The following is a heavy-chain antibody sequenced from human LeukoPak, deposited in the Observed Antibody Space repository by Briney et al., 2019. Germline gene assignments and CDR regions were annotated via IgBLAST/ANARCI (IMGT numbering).Heavy chain of an antibody. J-gene: IGHJ4*02. CDR3: AGGVDY. CDR1: DKSGSGYY. CDR2: IDQSGST. Sequence: ASETLSLTCAVYDKSGSGYYWTWFRQVPGKGLEWIGEIDQSGSTNYNPSLKRRVIISVDTSKSQFSLKTTSVTAADTGLYYCAGGVDYWGQGTVVTVSS. V-gene: IGHV4-34*01.